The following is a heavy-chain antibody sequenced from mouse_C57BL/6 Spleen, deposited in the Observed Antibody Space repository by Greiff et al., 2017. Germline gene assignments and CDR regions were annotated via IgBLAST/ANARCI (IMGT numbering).Heavy chain of an antibody. D-gene: IGHD2-4*01. CDR3: ARAVYDYDGAWFAY. J-gene: IGHJ3*01. CDR1: GYTFTDHT. Sequence: VKLMESDAELVKPGASVKISCKVSGYTFTDHTIHWMKQRPEQGLEWIGYIYPRDGSTKYNEKFKGKATLTADKSSSTAYMQLNSLTSEDSAVYFCARAVYDYDGAWFAYWGQGTLVTVSA. V-gene: IGHV1-78*01. CDR2: IYPRDGST.